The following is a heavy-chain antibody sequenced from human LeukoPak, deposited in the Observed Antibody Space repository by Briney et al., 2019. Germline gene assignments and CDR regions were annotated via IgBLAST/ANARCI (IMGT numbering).Heavy chain of an antibody. J-gene: IGHJ6*02. V-gene: IGHV4-4*07. D-gene: IGHD6-19*01. Sequence: PSETLSLTCTVSGGSISSYYWSWIGQPAGKGLEWIGRIYTSGSTNYNPSLKSRVTISVDTCKNQFSLKLSSVTAADTAVYYCAREPSAVAGYSYYAMDVWGQGTTVTVSS. CDR3: AREPSAVAGYSYYAMDV. CDR1: GGSISSYY. CDR2: IYTSGST.